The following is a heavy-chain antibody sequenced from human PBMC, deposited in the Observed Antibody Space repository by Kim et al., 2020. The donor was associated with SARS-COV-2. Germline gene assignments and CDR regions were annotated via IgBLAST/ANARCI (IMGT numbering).Heavy chain of an antibody. D-gene: IGHD6-13*01. CDR2: TYYRSKWYN. Sequence: SQTLSLTCAISGDSVSSNSAAWNWIRQSPSRGLEWLGRTYYRSKWYNDYAVSVKSRITINPDTSKNQFSLQLNSVTPEDTAVYYCARDRPPDSSSWYNWFDPWGQGTLVTVSS. CDR1: GDSVSSNSAA. J-gene: IGHJ5*02. V-gene: IGHV6-1*01. CDR3: ARDRPPDSSSWYNWFDP.